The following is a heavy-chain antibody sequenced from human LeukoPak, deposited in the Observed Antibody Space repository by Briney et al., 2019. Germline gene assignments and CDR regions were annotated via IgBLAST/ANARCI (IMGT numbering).Heavy chain of an antibody. Sequence: QPGGSLRLSCAASGFTFSSYWMNWARQAPGKGLEWVSLIYSGGAIRYADSVKGRFTISRDSSKNTLFLQMNDLTVEDTARYYCARRPGNWGQGILVTVSS. D-gene: IGHD1-14*01. V-gene: IGHV3-53*01. J-gene: IGHJ4*02. CDR2: IYSGGAI. CDR1: GFTFSSYW. CDR3: ARRPGN.